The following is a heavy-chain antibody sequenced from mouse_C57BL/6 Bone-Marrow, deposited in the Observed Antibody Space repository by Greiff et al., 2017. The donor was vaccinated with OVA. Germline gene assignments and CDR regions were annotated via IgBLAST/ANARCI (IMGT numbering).Heavy chain of an antibody. V-gene: IGHV14-1*01. D-gene: IGHD2-12*01. CDR2: IDPEDGDT. J-gene: IGHJ2*01. Sequence: VQLQQSGAELVKPGASVKLSCKASGFNIKDYYMHWVKQRPEQGLEWIGRIDPEDGDTKYAPKFKGKATMTADTSSNTAYMQLSSLTSEDTAVDYCTRSEVIYDVDYWGQGTTLTVSS. CDR1: GFNIKDYY. CDR3: TRSEVIYDVDY.